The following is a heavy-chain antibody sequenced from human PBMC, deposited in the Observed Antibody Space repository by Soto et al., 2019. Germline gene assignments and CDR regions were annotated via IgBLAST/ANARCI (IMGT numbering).Heavy chain of an antibody. J-gene: IGHJ4*02. V-gene: IGHV3-23*01. CDR2: ISGSGGST. Sequence: EVQLLESGGGLVQPGGSLRLSCEASGFTFSSYAMSWVRQAPGKGLEWVSAISGSGGSTYYADSVKGRFTISRDNSKNTLYLQMNSLRAEDTAVYYCAKGRYDYIWGSYRPWGLDYWGQGTLVTVSS. CDR3: AKGRYDYIWGSYRPWGLDY. CDR1: GFTFSSYA. D-gene: IGHD3-16*02.